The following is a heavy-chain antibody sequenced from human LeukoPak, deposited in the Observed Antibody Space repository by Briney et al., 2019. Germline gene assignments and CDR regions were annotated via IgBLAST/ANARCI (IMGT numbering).Heavy chain of an antibody. D-gene: IGHD6-6*01. CDR1: GGSISSYY. CDR3: ASRTYSSSSEY. J-gene: IGHJ4*02. V-gene: IGHV4-59*01. Sequence: SETLSLTCTVSGGSISSYYWSWIRQPPGKGLEWIGYIYYSGSTNYNPSLKSRVTISVDTSKNQFSLKLSSVTAADTAVYYCASRTYSSSSEYWGQGTLVTVSS. CDR2: IYYSGST.